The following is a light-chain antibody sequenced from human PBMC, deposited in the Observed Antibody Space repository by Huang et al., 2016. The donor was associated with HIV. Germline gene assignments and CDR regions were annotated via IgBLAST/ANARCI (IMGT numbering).Light chain of an antibody. CDR2: GAS. J-gene: IGKJ3*01. V-gene: IGKV1-39*01. Sequence: DIQMTQSPSSLSAFVGVRVTITCRASQSIKKYLNWYQQKPGKAPKLLIYGASSLQSGVPSRVSGSGSGTDFTLTISSLQPEDFATYYCQQSYSTLLFTFGPGTKVDI. CDR1: QSIKKY. CDR3: QQSYSTLLFT.